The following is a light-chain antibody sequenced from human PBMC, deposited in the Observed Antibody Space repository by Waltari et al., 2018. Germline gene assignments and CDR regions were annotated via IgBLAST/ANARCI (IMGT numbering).Light chain of an antibody. CDR3: AAWDDSLSGRV. V-gene: IGLV1-47*01. Sequence: QSVLTQPPSASGTPGQRVTIPCSGSRSKIGNNYGYWYQQLPGTAPKILIYRNNQRPSGVPDRFSGSKSGTSASLAISGLRSEDEADYYCAAWDDSLSGRVFGGGTKVTVL. J-gene: IGLJ3*02. CDR2: RNN. CDR1: RSKIGNNY.